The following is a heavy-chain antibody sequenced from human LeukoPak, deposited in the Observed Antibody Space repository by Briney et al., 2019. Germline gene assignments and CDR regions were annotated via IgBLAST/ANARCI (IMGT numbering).Heavy chain of an antibody. J-gene: IGHJ4*02. CDR3: ATLRFLEWLPFDY. CDR2: IYYSGST. CDR1: GGSISSYY. V-gene: IGHV4-59*08. D-gene: IGHD3-3*01. Sequence: SETLSLTCTVSGGSISSYYWSWIRQPPGKGLEWIGYIYYSGSTNYNPSLKSRVTISVDTSKNQFSLKLSSVTAADTAVYYCATLRFLEWLPFDYWGQGTLVTVSS.